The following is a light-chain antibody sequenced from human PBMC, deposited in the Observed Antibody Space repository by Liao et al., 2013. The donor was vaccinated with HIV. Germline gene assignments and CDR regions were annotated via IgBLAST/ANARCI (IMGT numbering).Light chain of an antibody. CDR3: QAWDSSTGDVG. V-gene: IGLV3-21*01. CDR2: YDS. J-gene: IGLJ2*01. Sequence: SYVLTQPPSVSVAPGKTARITCGGKNIGSKSVHWYQQKPGQAPVLVIYYDSDRPSGIPERFSGSNSGNTATLTISRVEAGDEADYYCQAWDSSTGDVGFGGGTKLTVL. CDR1: NIGSKS.